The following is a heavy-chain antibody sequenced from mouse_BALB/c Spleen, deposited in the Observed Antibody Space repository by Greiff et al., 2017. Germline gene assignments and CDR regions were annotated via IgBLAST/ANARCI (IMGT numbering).Heavy chain of an antibody. CDR2: IWSGGST. V-gene: IGHV2-4-1*01. Sequence: QVQLQQSGPGLVQPSQSLSISCTVSGFSLTSYGVHWVRQSPGKGLEWLGVIWSGGSTDYNAAFIARLSISKDNSKNQVFFKRNHLQADDTAIYYGARNGLRRGGFDYWGQGTTLTGSS. J-gene: IGHJ2*01. CDR1: GFSLTSYG. D-gene: IGHD2-2*01. CDR3: ARNGLRRGGFDY.